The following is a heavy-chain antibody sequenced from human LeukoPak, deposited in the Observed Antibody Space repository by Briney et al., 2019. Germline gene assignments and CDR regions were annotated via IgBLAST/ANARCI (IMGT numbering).Heavy chain of an antibody. CDR1: RFTFSSYW. V-gene: IGHV3-74*01. J-gene: IGHJ4*02. Sequence: PGGSLRLSCATSRFTFSSYWMHWVRRAPGKGLEWVSSIDTEGNSAAYADSVKGRFTISRDNAKNSLYLQMNSLRAEDTAVYYCAREQKSSGWYAVDYWGQGTLVTVSS. CDR2: IDTEGNSA. CDR3: AREQKSSGWYAVDY. D-gene: IGHD6-19*01.